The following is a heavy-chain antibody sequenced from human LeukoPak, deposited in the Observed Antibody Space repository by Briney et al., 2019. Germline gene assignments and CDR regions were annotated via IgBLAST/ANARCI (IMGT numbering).Heavy chain of an antibody. D-gene: IGHD5/OR15-5a*01. Sequence: PGGSLRLSCAASGFTFSTYGMHWVRQAPGKGLEWVAYISYAGSNKYFAASVKGRFTISRDNSKNTLYLQMNSLRADDTAVYYCAKEGLRGSQYYFDYWGQGTLVTVSS. CDR2: ISYAGSNK. CDR3: AKEGLRGSQYYFDY. J-gene: IGHJ4*02. V-gene: IGHV3-30*18. CDR1: GFTFSTYG.